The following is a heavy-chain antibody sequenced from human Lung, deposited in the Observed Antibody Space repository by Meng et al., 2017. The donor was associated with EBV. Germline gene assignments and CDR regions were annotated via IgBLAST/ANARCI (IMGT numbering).Heavy chain of an antibody. CDR2: TYYRSKWYN. Sequence: VKLQQLGPGLVHPCHTLSRTCGISRDSVSSRSAAWDWIRQSPSRGLEWLGRTYYRSKWYNDYAVFVKSRITINPDKSKNQFSLQLTSVTPEDTAVYYCARGATSVFDLWGRGTLVTVSS. CDR3: ARGATSVFDL. J-gene: IGHJ2*01. V-gene: IGHV6-1*01. CDR1: RDSVSSRSAA.